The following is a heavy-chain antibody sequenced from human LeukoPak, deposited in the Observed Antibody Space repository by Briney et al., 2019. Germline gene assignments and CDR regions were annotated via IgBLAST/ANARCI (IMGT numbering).Heavy chain of an antibody. D-gene: IGHD6-6*01. J-gene: IGHJ3*02. CDR1: GLTLSSYA. CDR3: AREDESTTAGRPDGAFDI. V-gene: IGHV3-30-3*01. CDR2: ISYDGNRK. Sequence: GRSLRLSCAGSGLTLSSYAHWVRQAPGRGLEWVAVISYDGNRKYYADSVKGRFTISRDTSNNTVYLQMDNLRTEDSALYYCAREDESTTAGRPDGAFDIWGRGTMVTVSS.